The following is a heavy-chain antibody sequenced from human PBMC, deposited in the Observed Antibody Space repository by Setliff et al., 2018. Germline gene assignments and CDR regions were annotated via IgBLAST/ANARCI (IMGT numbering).Heavy chain of an antibody. V-gene: IGHV4-34*01. CDR2: SNHSGNT. CDR3: RSWSHNYRSDY. D-gene: IGHD3-16*02. CDR1: GESFSNNY. Sequence: SEILSLTCRVYGESFSNNYWSWIRQPPGKGLEWIGESNHSGNTTNHPSLKSRLTMSVDTSKNQFSLKLTSVTAADTAVYYCRSWSHNYRSDYWGQGTLVTVSS. J-gene: IGHJ4*02.